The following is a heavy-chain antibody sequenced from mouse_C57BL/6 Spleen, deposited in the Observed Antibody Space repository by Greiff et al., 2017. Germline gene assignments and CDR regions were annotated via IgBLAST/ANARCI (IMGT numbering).Heavy chain of an antibody. Sequence: EVQLQQSGAELVRPGASVKLSCTASGFNIKDDYMHWVKQRPEQGLEWIGWIDPENGDTEYASKFQGKATRTADTSSNTAYLQLSSLTSEDTAVYYCTTDSNYYFDYWGQGTTLTVSS. J-gene: IGHJ2*01. D-gene: IGHD2-5*01. V-gene: IGHV14-4*01. CDR1: GFNIKDDY. CDR3: TTDSNYYFDY. CDR2: IDPENGDT.